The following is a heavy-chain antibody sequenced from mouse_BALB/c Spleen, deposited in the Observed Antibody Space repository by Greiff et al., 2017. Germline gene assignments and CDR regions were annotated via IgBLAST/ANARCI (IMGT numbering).Heavy chain of an antibody. CDR2: IDPSDSET. CDR1: GYSFTSYW. D-gene: IGHD1-1*02. Sequence: QVQLQQPGPDLVTPSPPLSLSCTVSGYSFTSYWMNWVRQRPGRGLEWIGRIDPSDSETHYKPKFKGKDTLTVDKSSSTICIQLSSLATEDSAVYYCGRTGNYAMDYWGQGTSVTVSS. CDR3: GRTGNYAMDY. J-gene: IGHJ4*01. V-gene: IGHV1-69*02.